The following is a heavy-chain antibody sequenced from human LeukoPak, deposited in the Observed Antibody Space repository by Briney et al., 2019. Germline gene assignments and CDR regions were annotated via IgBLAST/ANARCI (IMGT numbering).Heavy chain of an antibody. CDR1: GGSISSSSYY. D-gene: IGHD3-10*01. CDR2: INHSGST. Sequence: SETLSLTCTVSGGSISSSSYYWSWIRQPPGKGLEWIGEINHSGSTNYNPSLKSRVTISVDTSKNQFSLKLSSVTAADTAVYYCASILLSGHYYGSGSPRFDYWGQGTLVTVSS. J-gene: IGHJ4*02. V-gene: IGHV4-39*07. CDR3: ASILLSGHYYGSGSPRFDY.